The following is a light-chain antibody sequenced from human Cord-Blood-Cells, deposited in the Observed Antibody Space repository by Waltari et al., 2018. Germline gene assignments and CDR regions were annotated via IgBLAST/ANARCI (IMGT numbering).Light chain of an antibody. Sequence: DIQMTQSPSSLSASVGDRVTITCRASQSISSYLNWYQRKPGKAPKLLIYAASSLQSGVPSRFSGSGSGTDCTLTISSLQPEEFATYYCQQSYSPITFGQGTRLEIK. J-gene: IGKJ5*01. CDR3: QQSYSPIT. CDR1: QSISSY. CDR2: AAS. V-gene: IGKV1-39*01.